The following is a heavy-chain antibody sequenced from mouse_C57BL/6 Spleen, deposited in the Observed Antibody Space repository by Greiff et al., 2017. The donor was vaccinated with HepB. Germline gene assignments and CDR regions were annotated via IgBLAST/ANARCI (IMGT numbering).Heavy chain of an antibody. CDR1: GYAFSSYW. Sequence: QVQLKESGAELVKPGASVKISCKASGYAFSSYWMNWVKQRPGKGLEWIGQIYPGDGDTNYNGKFKGKATLTADKSSSTAYMQLSSLTSEDSAVYFCARGGGSSYGWFAYWGQGTLVTVSA. D-gene: IGHD1-1*01. J-gene: IGHJ3*01. CDR3: ARGGGSSYGWFAY. CDR2: IYPGDGDT. V-gene: IGHV1-80*01.